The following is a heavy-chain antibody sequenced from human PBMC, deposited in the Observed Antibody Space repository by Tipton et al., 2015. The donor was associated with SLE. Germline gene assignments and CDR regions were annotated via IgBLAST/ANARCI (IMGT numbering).Heavy chain of an antibody. V-gene: IGHV4-39*01. Sequence: ILSLTCTVSGGSISSSSYYWGWIRQPPGKGLEWIGSIYYSGSTYYNPSLKSRVTISVDTSKNQFSLKLSSVTAADTAVYYCARHSGRYCSGGSCYSDAFDIWGQGTMITVSS. CDR3: ARHSGRYCSGGSCYSDAFDI. J-gene: IGHJ3*02. CDR1: GGSISSSSYY. D-gene: IGHD2-15*01. CDR2: IYYSGST.